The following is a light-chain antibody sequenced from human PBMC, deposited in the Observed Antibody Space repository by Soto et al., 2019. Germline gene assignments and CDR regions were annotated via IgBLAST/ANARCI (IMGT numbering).Light chain of an antibody. Sequence: DIQMTQSPSTLSASEGDRVTISCRASQSVSIWLAWYQQKPGRAPKLLIYKSSILESGVPSRFSGGGSGTEFTLTISSLQPDDFATYYCQQFNTSPWTFGQGTKVDI. CDR1: QSVSIW. CDR2: KSS. J-gene: IGKJ1*01. V-gene: IGKV1-5*03. CDR3: QQFNTSPWT.